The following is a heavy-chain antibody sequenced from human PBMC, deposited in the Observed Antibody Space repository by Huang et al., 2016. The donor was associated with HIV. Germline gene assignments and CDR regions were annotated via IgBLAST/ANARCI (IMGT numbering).Heavy chain of an antibody. D-gene: IGHD1-1*01. Sequence: QVQLQESGQGLVKPSDTLSLTCIVSGDSVDSSYSYWGWVRQPPGKGLEWMGSIYANGKTYYNKYLKSRITISVETSKNHFSLNLKTVTAADTAVYYCSRGPSTPATELWGQGTMVTVSS. CDR3: SRGPSTPATEL. J-gene: IGHJ3*01. CDR1: GDSVDSSYSY. V-gene: IGHV4-39*02. CDR2: IYANGKT.